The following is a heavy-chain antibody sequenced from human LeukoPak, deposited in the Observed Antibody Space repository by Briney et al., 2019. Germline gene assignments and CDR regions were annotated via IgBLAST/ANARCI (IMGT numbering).Heavy chain of an antibody. V-gene: IGHV1-2*02. Sequence: ASVKVSCKASGYTFTGYYMHWVRRAPGQGLEWMGWINPNSGGTNYAQKFQGRVTMTRDTSISTAYMELSRLRSDDTAVYYCALFVRMVRGVTPWFDPWGQGTLVTVSS. CDR3: ALFVRMVRGVTPWFDP. D-gene: IGHD3-10*01. J-gene: IGHJ5*02. CDR2: INPNSGGT. CDR1: GYTFTGYY.